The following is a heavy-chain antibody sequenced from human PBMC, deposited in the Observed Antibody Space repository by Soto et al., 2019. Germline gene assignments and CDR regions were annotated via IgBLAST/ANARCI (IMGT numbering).Heavy chain of an antibody. CDR2: IYYSGST. J-gene: IGHJ5*02. Sequence: PSETLSLTCTVSGCSISSYYWSWIRQPPGKGLEWIGYIYYSGSTNYNPSLKSRVTISVDTSKNQFSLKLSSVTAADTAVYYCARVVWDIVVVPAAMIPGWFDPWGQGTLVTVSS. D-gene: IGHD2-2*01. V-gene: IGHV4-59*01. CDR3: ARVVWDIVVVPAAMIPGWFDP. CDR1: GCSISSYY.